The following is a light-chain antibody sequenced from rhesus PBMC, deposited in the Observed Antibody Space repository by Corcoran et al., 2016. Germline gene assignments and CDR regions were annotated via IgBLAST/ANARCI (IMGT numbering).Light chain of an antibody. CDR2: AAS. CDR1: QGISNW. V-gene: IGKV1-18*01. Sequence: DIQMTQSPSSLSASVGDKVTITCRASQGISNWLAWYQQKPGKAPKLLINAASSLQSGVPSRFRGSGSGTDYTLPISSLQPEDFATYSCQQGYNTPFTFGPGTKLDIK. CDR3: QQGYNTPFT. J-gene: IGKJ3*01.